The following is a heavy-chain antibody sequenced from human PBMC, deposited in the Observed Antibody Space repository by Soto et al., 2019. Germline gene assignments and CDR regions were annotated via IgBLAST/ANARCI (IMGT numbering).Heavy chain of an antibody. D-gene: IGHD6-13*01. Sequence: PVGSLRLSCTASGFNFADYAVHWVRQVPGKGLEWVSFIRAKAHGGTTDYAASVKGRFTISRDDSKSIAYLQMNSLKTEDRALYYCTRAYSSSPLDSGGQGARATASS. CDR2: IRAKAHGGTT. CDR3: TRAYSSSPLDS. V-gene: IGHV3-49*04. CDR1: GFNFADYA. J-gene: IGHJ4*02.